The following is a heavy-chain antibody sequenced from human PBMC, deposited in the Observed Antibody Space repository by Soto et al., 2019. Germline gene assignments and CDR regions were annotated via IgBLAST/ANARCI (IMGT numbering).Heavy chain of an antibody. CDR2: ISTSIDAT. V-gene: IGHV3-23*01. J-gene: IGHJ4*02. CDR1: AFAFSNYA. CDR3: AKDRTVAARNFDY. Sequence: GGSLRLSRAASAFAFSNYAMHWVRQAPGKGLEWVSSISTSIDATYYADSVKGRFTISRDDSKNTLYLQMNSLRAEDSAVYYCAKDRTVAARNFDYWGQGTQVTVSS. D-gene: IGHD6-6*01.